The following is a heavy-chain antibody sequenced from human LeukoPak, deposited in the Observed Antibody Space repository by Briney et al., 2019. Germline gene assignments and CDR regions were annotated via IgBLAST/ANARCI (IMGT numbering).Heavy chain of an antibody. CDR3: ARGGYFDWFDY. D-gene: IGHD3-9*01. V-gene: IGHV3-48*01. J-gene: IGHJ4*02. CDR2: ISSSSSTI. CDR1: GFTFSSYS. Sequence: GGSLRLSCAASGFTFSSYSMNWVRQAPGKGLEWVSYISSSSSTIYYADSVKGRFTISRDNAKNSLYLQMNSLRAEDTAVYYCARGGYFDWFDYWGQGTLVTVSS.